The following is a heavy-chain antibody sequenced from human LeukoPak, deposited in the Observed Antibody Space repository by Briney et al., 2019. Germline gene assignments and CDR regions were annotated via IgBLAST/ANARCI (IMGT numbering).Heavy chain of an antibody. CDR3: AREHYYDSSGYYWGAFDT. V-gene: IGHV1-69*05. D-gene: IGHD3-22*01. CDR2: IIPIFGTA. J-gene: IGHJ3*02. CDR1: GGTFSSYA. Sequence: SVKVSCKASGGTFSSYAISGVRQAPGQGLEWMGRIIPIFGTANYAQKFQGRVTITTDESTSTAYMELSSLRSEDTAVYYCAREHYYDSSGYYWGAFDTWGQGTMVTVSS.